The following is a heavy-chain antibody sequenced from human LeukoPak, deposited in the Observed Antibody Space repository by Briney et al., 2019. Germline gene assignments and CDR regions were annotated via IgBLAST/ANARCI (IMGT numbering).Heavy chain of an antibody. CDR2: SNAGNGNT. CDR1: GYTFTGYY. J-gene: IGHJ3*02. Sequence: ASVKVSCKASGYTFTGYYMHWVRQAPGQGLEWMGWSNAGNGNTKYSQEFQGRVTITRDTSASTAYMELSSLRSEDMAVYYCATNWNDFAAFDIWGQGTMVTVSS. CDR3: ATNWNDFAAFDI. D-gene: IGHD1-1*01. V-gene: IGHV1-3*02.